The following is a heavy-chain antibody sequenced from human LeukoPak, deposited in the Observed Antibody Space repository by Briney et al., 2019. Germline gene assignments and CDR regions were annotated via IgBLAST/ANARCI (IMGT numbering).Heavy chain of an antibody. CDR1: GGSISSYY. CDR2: IYYSGST. Sequence: SETLSLTCTVSGGSISSYYWSWIRQPPGKGLEWIGYIYYSGSTNYNPSLKSRVTISVDTSKNQFSLTLTSVTAADTAVYYCARLDNYLFDYWGQGSLVTVSP. V-gene: IGHV4-59*01. CDR3: ARLDNYLFDY. J-gene: IGHJ4*02. D-gene: IGHD2/OR15-2a*01.